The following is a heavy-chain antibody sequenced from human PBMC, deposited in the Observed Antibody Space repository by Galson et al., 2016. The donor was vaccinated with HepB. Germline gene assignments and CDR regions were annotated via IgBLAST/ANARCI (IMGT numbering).Heavy chain of an antibody. D-gene: IGHD6-19*01. J-gene: IGHJ4*02. CDR2: ISAYDGHT. CDR3: AIRLYSSGSFDY. CDR1: GYTFTSRG. Sequence: SVKVSCKASGYTFTSRGISWVRQAPGQGLEWMGWISAYDGHTNYGQKLQDRLTMTTDTSTSTAYMELRSLRSDDTAIYYCAIRLYSSGSFDYWGQGTLVTVSS. V-gene: IGHV1-18*01.